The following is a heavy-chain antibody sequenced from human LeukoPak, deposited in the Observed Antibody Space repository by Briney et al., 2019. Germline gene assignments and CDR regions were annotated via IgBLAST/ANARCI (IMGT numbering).Heavy chain of an antibody. CDR1: EFTFSSYE. D-gene: IGHD3-22*01. CDR2: ISSSGSTI. Sequence: GGSLRLSCAASEFTFSSYEMNWVRQAPGKGLEWVSYISSSGSTIYYADSVKGRFTISRDNAKNSLYLQMNSLRAEDTAVYYCARAHYYDSGARAFDIWGQGTMVTVSS. V-gene: IGHV3-48*03. J-gene: IGHJ3*02. CDR3: ARAHYYDSGARAFDI.